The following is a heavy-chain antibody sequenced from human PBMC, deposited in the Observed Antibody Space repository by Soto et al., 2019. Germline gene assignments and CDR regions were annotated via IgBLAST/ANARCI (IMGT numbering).Heavy chain of an antibody. CDR3: AGNKTVTTRFDP. CDR2: ISAYNGKT. V-gene: IGHV1-18*01. Sequence: QVQLVQSGAEVKKPGASVKVSCKASGYTFTSYGITWVRQAPGQGLEWMGWISAYNGKTNYAQKLQGRVTMTTDTSQSTADMELRSLRSDDTAGYYCAGNKTVTTRFDPWGQGTLVHVFS. D-gene: IGHD4-17*01. CDR1: GYTFTSYG. J-gene: IGHJ5*02.